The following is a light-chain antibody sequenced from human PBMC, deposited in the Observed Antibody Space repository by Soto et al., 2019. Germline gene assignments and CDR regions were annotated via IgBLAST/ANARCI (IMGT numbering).Light chain of an antibody. CDR3: QQYNNWPPT. Sequence: ERVMTQSPATLSVSPGERATLSCRASQSVGTNLAWYQQIPGQPPRLLVNGAFTRATGIPARFSGSGSGTEFTLTISSLQSEDFAVYYCQQYNNWPPTCGQGTKVEIK. J-gene: IGKJ1*01. V-gene: IGKV3-15*01. CDR2: GAF. CDR1: QSVGTN.